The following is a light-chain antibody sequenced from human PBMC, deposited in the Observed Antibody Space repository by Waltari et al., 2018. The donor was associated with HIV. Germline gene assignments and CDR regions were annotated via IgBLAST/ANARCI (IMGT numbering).Light chain of an antibody. CDR1: QTLIHFSNYNNY. CDR2: WAS. J-gene: IGKJ1*01. V-gene: IGKV4-1*01. CDR3: QQYSSPPRT. Sequence: DIVMTQSPDSLAVSLGERATINCKSSQTLIHFSNYNNYLAWYQQKPGQPPKLLIYWASTREAGVPDRFNGSGSGTDFSLTISSLQAEDVAVYYCQQYSSPPRTFGQGTKVEIK.